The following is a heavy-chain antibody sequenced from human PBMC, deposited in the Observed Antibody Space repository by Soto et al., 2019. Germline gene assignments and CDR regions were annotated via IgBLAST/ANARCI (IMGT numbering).Heavy chain of an antibody. Sequence: QLQLQESGPGLVKPSETLSLTCTVSGGSISSSSYYWGWIRQPPGKGLEWIGSIYYSGSTYYNPSLKSRVTISVDTSKNQFSLKLSSVTAADTAVYYCARARPGDAARFDYWGQGTLVTVSS. D-gene: IGHD3-16*01. CDR3: ARARPGDAARFDY. CDR1: GGSISSSSYY. CDR2: IYYSGST. J-gene: IGHJ4*02. V-gene: IGHV4-39*01.